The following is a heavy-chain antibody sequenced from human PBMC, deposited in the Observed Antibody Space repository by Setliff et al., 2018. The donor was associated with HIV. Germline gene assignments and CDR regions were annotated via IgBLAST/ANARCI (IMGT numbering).Heavy chain of an antibody. CDR1: GGSISSSSYY. V-gene: IGHV4-39*07. CDR3: ARVGIMITFGGVIVIPSWMDV. J-gene: IGHJ6*04. Sequence: KPSETLSLTCTVSGGSISSSSYYWGWIRQPPGKGLEWIGSIYYSGSTYYNPSLKSRVTISVDTSKNQFSLKLSSVTAADTAVYYCARVGIMITFGGVIVIPSWMDVWGKGTTVTVSS. CDR2: IYYSGST. D-gene: IGHD3-16*02.